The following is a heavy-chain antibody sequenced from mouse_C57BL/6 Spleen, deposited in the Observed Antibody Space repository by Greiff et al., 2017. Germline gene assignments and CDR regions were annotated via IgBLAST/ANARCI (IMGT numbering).Heavy chain of an antibody. Sequence: VQLQQPGAELVMPGASVKLSCKASGYTFTSYWMHWVKQRPGQGLEWIGEIDPSDSYTDYNQKFKGKSTLTVDKSSSTAYMQLSSLTSEDSAVYYCARGGGGQATKDYWGQGTTLTVSS. CDR1: GYTFTSYW. D-gene: IGHD3-2*02. V-gene: IGHV1-69*01. J-gene: IGHJ2*01. CDR2: IDPSDSYT. CDR3: ARGGGGQATKDY.